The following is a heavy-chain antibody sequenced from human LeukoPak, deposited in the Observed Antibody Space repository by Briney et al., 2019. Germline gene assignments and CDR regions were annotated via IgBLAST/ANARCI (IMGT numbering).Heavy chain of an antibody. CDR1: GGSMKNYY. J-gene: IGHJ5*02. CDR2: IHDTRGT. CDR3: AGGIGYATSPADH. Sequence: KPSETLSLTCTVSGGSMKNYYWSWIRQPPGKGLEWIGYIHDTRGTNYNPYLKSRVTMSLDTSKNHFSLSLNSVTAADTAVYFCAGGIGYATSPADHLGQGTLVTVSS. V-gene: IGHV4-59*01. D-gene: IGHD6-13*01.